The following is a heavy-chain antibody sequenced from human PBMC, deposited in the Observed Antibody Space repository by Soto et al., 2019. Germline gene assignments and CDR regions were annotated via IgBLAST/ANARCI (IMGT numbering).Heavy chain of an antibody. CDR3: ARDRIIGSTVTKNYYYGMDV. CDR1: GFSFSAYA. J-gene: IGHJ6*02. Sequence: QVQLAESGGGVVQPGRSLRLSCAASGFSFSAYALHRVRHPPGKGLEWVAVISFDEGNKYYGDSVKGRFTVSRDNAKNTLYLQMNSLRAEDTAVYYCARDRIIGSTVTKNYYYGMDVWGQGTTVTVSS. V-gene: IGHV3-30-3*01. D-gene: IGHD4-4*01. CDR2: ISFDEGNK.